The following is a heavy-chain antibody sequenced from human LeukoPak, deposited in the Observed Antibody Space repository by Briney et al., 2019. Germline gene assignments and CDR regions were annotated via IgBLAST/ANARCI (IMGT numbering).Heavy chain of an antibody. V-gene: IGHV1-2*02. CDR3: ARDKSEVAVAGTFDP. CDR2: INPNSGGT. CDR1: GYTFTGYY. D-gene: IGHD6-19*01. Sequence: ASVKVSCKASGYTFTGYYMHWVRQAPGQGLEWMGWINPNSGGTNYAQKFQGRVTMTRDTSISTAYMELSRLRSDDTAVYYCARDKSEVAVAGTFDPWGQGTLVTVSS. J-gene: IGHJ5*02.